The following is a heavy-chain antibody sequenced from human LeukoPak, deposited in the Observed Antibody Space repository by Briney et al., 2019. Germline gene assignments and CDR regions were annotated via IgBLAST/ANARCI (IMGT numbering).Heavy chain of an antibody. D-gene: IGHD2-15*01. Sequence: GGSLRLSCVVSGFSFTSAWMIWVRQAPGKGLEWVGRIKSNSDGGTTGYAAPVRGRFTISRDDSSNTLYLQMNSLNTDDTAVYYCAHSGASDYWGQGTLVTVSS. V-gene: IGHV3-15*01. J-gene: IGHJ4*02. CDR1: GFSFTSAW. CDR2: IKSNSDGGTT. CDR3: AHSGASDY.